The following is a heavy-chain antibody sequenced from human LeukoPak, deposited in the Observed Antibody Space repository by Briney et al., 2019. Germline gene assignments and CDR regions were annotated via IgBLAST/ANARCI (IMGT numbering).Heavy chain of an antibody. V-gene: IGHV4-34*01. Sequence: SETLSLTCAVYGGSFSGYYWSWIRQPPGKGLEWIGEINHSGSTNYNPSLKSRVTISVDTSKNQFSLKLSSVTAADTAVYYCAREANVLERFGELSNWGQGTLVTVSS. J-gene: IGHJ4*02. D-gene: IGHD3-16*01. CDR1: GGSFSGYY. CDR2: INHSGST. CDR3: AREANVLERFGELSN.